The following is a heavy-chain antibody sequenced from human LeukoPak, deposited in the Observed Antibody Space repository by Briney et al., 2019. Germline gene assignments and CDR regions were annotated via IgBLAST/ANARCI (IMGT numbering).Heavy chain of an antibody. Sequence: GGSLRLSCAASGFTFDDYGMSWVRQAPGKGLEWVSGINWNGGSTGYADSVKGRFTISRDNAKNSLYLQMNSLRAEDTALYYCAKGMTPYYYGSGSYAIFDYWGQGTLVTVSS. CDR3: AKGMTPYYYGSGSYAIFDY. D-gene: IGHD3-10*01. CDR2: INWNGGST. CDR1: GFTFDDYG. J-gene: IGHJ4*02. V-gene: IGHV3-20*04.